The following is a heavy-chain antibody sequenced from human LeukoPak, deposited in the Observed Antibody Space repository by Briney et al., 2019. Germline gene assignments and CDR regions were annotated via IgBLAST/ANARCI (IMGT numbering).Heavy chain of an antibody. CDR3: ARGGEYYYGSGRTSQGLHYYYGRDV. V-gene: IGHV4-34*01. CDR1: GGSFSVYY. J-gene: IGHJ6*01. CDR2: IHHSGST. Sequence: SETLSLTCAVYGGSFSVYYWSWIRQPPGKGMEWIGEIHHSGSTNYNPSLKSRVTISVDTSKNQLSLKLSSVTAADTAVYYCARGGEYYYGSGRTSQGLHYYYGRDVWGQGTGVSVFS. D-gene: IGHD3-10*01.